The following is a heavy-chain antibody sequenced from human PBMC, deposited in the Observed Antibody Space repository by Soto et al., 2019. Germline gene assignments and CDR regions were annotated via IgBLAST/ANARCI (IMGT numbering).Heavy chain of an antibody. CDR1: GFTFISYA. D-gene: IGHD3-10*01. V-gene: IGHV3-23*01. Sequence: TGGSLRLSCAASGFTFISYAMSWVRQAPGKGLEWVSAISGSGGSTYYADSVKGRFTISRDNSKNTLYLQMNSLRAEDTAVYYCAKVKSGGYYFDYWGQGTLVTVSS. J-gene: IGHJ4*02. CDR2: ISGSGGST. CDR3: AKVKSGGYYFDY.